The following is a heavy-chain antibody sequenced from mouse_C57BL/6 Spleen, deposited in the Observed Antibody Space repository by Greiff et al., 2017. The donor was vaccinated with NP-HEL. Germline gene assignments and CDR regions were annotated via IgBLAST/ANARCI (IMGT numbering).Heavy chain of an antibody. Sequence: VQLQQSGAELARPGASVKMSCKASGYTFTSYTMPWVKQRPGQGLEWIGYINPSSGYTKYNQKFKDKATLTADKSSSTAYMQLSSLTSEDSAVSYCASRTAQATYAMDYWGQGTSVTVSS. CDR1: GYTFTSYT. CDR2: INPSSGYT. V-gene: IGHV1-4*01. CDR3: ASRTAQATYAMDY. J-gene: IGHJ4*01. D-gene: IGHD3-2*02.